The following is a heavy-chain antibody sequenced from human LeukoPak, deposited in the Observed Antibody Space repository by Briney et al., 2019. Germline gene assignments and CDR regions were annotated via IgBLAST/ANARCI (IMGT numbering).Heavy chain of an antibody. J-gene: IGHJ4*02. CDR2: INHSGST. D-gene: IGHD2-2*01. CDR3: AIFTRTRDY. Sequence: PSETLSLTCAVYGGSFSGYYWSWIRQPPGKGLEWIGEINHSGSTNYNPSLKSRVTISVDTSKNQFSLKLSSVTAADTAVYCCAIFTRTRDYWGQGTLVTVSS. V-gene: IGHV4-34*01. CDR1: GGSFSGYY.